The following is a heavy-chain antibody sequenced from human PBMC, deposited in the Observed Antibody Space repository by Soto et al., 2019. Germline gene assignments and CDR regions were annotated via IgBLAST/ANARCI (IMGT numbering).Heavy chain of an antibody. CDR2: IYYSGST. J-gene: IGHJ4*02. CDR1: GGSISSGDYY. D-gene: IGHD2-21*02. Sequence: SETLSLTCTVSGGSISSGDYYWSWIRQPPGKGLEWIGYIYYSGSTYYNPSLKGRVTISVDTSKNQFSLKLSSVTAADTAVYYCASTSAYCGGNCYSLDYWGQGTLVTVSS. CDR3: ASTSAYCGGNCYSLDY. V-gene: IGHV4-30-4*01.